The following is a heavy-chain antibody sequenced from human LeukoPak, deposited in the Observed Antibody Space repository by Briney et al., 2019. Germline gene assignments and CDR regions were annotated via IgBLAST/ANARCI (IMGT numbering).Heavy chain of an antibody. J-gene: IGHJ4*02. CDR3: ARHPSRLHLAGTDY. V-gene: IGHV4-39*01. CDR2: IYYSGST. CDR1: GGSISSSSYY. D-gene: IGHD4-11*01. Sequence: PSETLSLTCTVSGGSISSSSYYWGWIRQPPGKGLEWIGSIYYSGSTYYNPSLKSRVTISVDTSKNQSSLKLSSVTAADTAVYYCARHPSRLHLAGTDYWGQGTLVTVSS.